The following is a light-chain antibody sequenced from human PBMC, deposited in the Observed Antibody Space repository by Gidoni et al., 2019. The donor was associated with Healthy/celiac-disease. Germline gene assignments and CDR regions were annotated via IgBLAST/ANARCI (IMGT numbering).Light chain of an antibody. CDR3: QQYDNLPWT. Sequence: DIQMTQSPSSLSASVGDRVTITCQASQDISNYLNWYKQKPGKAPKLLIYDASNWETGVPSRFSGSGSGTDFTFTISSLQPEDIATYYCQQYDNLPWTFXQXTKVEIK. V-gene: IGKV1-33*01. J-gene: IGKJ1*01. CDR2: DAS. CDR1: QDISNY.